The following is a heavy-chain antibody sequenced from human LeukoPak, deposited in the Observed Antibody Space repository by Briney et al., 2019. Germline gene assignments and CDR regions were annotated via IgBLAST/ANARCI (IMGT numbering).Heavy chain of an antibody. CDR2: IKQDGTEK. J-gene: IGHJ4*02. Sequence: GGSLRLSCAASGFSFTTYWMSWVRQAPGKGLEWVANIKQDGTEKYYVDSVKGRFSISRDNAKNSLYLQMNSLRVEDTAVYYCAKLAKYFYGSETYYFFEHWGQGTLVTVSS. CDR1: GFSFTTYW. V-gene: IGHV3-7*01. CDR3: AKLAKYFYGSETYYFFEH. D-gene: IGHD3-10*01.